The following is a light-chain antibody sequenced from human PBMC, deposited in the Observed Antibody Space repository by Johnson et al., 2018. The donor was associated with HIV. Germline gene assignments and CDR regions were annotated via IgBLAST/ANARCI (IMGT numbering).Light chain of an antibody. CDR3: GTWDSSLSAYV. CDR2: DNN. CDR1: SSNIGNNY. V-gene: IGLV1-51*01. J-gene: IGLJ1*01. Sequence: QSVLTQPPSVSAAPGQKVTISCSGSSSNIGNNYVSWYQQLPETAPKLLIYDNNKRPSAIPDRFSGSKSGTSATLGVTGLQTGDEADYYCGTWDSSLSAYVFGPVTNVTVL.